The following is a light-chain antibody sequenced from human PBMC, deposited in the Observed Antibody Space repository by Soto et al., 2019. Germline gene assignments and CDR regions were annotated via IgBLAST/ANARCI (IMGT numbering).Light chain of an antibody. CDR1: QSISSY. CDR2: AAS. CDR3: QQSYSTAT. J-gene: IGKJ4*01. Sequence: IRMTQSPSSFSASTGDRVTITCRASQSISSYLNWYQQKPGKAPKLLIYAASSLQSGVPSRFSGSGSGTDFTLTISSLQPEDFATYYCQQSYSTATFGGGTKVDIK. V-gene: IGKV1-39*01.